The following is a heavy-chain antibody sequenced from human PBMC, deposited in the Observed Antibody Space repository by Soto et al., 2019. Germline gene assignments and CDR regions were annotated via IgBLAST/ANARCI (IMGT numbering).Heavy chain of an antibody. CDR2: IKQDGSEK. CDR3: ARAHLDILTGYYLDY. D-gene: IGHD3-9*01. Sequence: PGGSLRLSCAASGFTFSSYWMSWVRQAPGKGLEWVANIKQDGSEKYYVDSVKGRFTISRDNAKNSLYLQMNSLRAEDTAVYYCARAHLDILTGYYLDYWGQGTLVTVSS. V-gene: IGHV3-7*01. J-gene: IGHJ4*02. CDR1: GFTFSSYW.